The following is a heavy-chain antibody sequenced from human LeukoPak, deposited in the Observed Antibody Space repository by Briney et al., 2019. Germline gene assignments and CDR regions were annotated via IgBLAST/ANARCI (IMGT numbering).Heavy chain of an antibody. Sequence: WETLSLTSTSSGYSISNDYYWGWIRQPPGKGLEWIRGIYHSGSTYYNPSLKSRVTISVDTSKNQLSLKLSSVTDADTAVYCCVRETIDITVTVVVRMGDAFDIWGQGTMITVSS. J-gene: IGHJ3*02. CDR2: IYHSGST. CDR3: VRETIDITVTVVVRMGDAFDI. V-gene: IGHV4-38-2*02. D-gene: IGHD3-22*01. CDR1: GYSISNDYY.